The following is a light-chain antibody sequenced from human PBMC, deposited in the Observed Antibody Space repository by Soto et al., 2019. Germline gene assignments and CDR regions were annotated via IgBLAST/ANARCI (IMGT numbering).Light chain of an antibody. Sequence: EIVMTQSPATLSVSPGERVSFSCRASQSIRSNLAWYQHKPGQAPRLLISDASAGATGIPARFSGSGSGTEFTLTINSLQSEDFAVYYCQQSYIAPWTFGQGTKVDIK. V-gene: IGKV3D-15*01. CDR2: DAS. J-gene: IGKJ1*01. CDR3: QQSYIAPWT. CDR1: QSIRSN.